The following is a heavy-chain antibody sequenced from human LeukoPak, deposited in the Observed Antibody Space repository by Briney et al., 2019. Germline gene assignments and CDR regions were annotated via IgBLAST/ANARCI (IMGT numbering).Heavy chain of an antibody. CDR2: ISGSGGST. V-gene: IGHV3-23*01. D-gene: IGHD3-3*01. J-gene: IGHJ4*02. CDR3: AKGPRITIFGVVIQNAYYFDY. CDR1: GFTFSSYG. Sequence: GGSLRLSCAASGFTFSSYGMHWVRQAPGKGLEWVSAISGSGGSTYYADSVKGRFTISRDNSKNTLYLQMNSLRAEDTAVYYCAKGPRITIFGVVIQNAYYFDYWGQGTLVTVSS.